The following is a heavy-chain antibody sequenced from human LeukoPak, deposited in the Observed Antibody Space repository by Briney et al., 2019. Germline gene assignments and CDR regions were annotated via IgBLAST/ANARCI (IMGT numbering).Heavy chain of an antibody. CDR3: ARESVPVVTFDP. CDR1: GFTFSNYA. J-gene: IGHJ5*02. CDR2: VTASGSTT. D-gene: IGHD2-21*02. Sequence: GGSLRLSCAASGFTFSNYAMSWVRQTPGKGLEWVSTVTASGSTTYSADSVKGRFTITRDNSKNTLFLQMNSLRAEDTAVYFCARESVPVVTFDPWGQGTLVTVSS. V-gene: IGHV3-23*01.